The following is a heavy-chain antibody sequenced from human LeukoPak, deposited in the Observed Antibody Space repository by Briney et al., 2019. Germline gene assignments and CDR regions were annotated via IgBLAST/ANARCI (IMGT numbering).Heavy chain of an antibody. D-gene: IGHD3-9*01. Sequence: GGSLRLSCAASGFTFSNYWMHWVRQAPGKGLVWVSRIKGDGSHTIYANSVKGRFTISRDNAKNTLYLQMKSLRAEDTAVYYCVRDWDHFDFDSWGLGTLVTVSS. V-gene: IGHV3-74*01. CDR1: GFTFSNYW. CDR2: IKGDGSHT. J-gene: IGHJ5*01. CDR3: VRDWDHFDFDS.